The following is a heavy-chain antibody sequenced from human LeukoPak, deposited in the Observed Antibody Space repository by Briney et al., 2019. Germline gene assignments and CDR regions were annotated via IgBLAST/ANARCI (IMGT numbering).Heavy chain of an antibody. D-gene: IGHD3-22*01. V-gene: IGHV3-30-3*01. CDR2: ISYDGSNK. Sequence: GGSLRLSCAASGFTFSSYAMHWVRQAPGKGLEWVAVISYDGSNKYYADSVKGRFTISRDNSKNTLYLQMNSLRAEDTAVYYCARVRPISYDANAFDIRGQGTMVTVSS. CDR1: GFTFSSYA. J-gene: IGHJ3*02. CDR3: ARVRPISYDANAFDI.